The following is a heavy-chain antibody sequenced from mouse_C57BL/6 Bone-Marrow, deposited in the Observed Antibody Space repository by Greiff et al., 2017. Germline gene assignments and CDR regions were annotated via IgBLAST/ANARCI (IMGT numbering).Heavy chain of an antibody. D-gene: IGHD2-3*01. V-gene: IGHV1-66*01. Sequence: QVQLQQSGPELVKPGASVKISCKASGYSFTSYYIHWVKQRPGQGLEWIGWIYPGSGNTKYNEKFKGKATLTADTSSSTAYMQLSSLTSEDSAVYYCARFGYSGAGFAYWGQGTLVTVSA. CDR1: GYSFTSYY. CDR3: ARFGYSGAGFAY. CDR2: IYPGSGNT. J-gene: IGHJ3*01.